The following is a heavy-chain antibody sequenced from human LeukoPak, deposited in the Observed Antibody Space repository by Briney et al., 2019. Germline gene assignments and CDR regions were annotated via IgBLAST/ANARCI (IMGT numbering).Heavy chain of an antibody. D-gene: IGHD2-21*01. Sequence: ASVRVSCKASGYTFTGAYMHWVRQAPGQGLEWMGWINPNSGGTQFAQKFQGRVTMTRDTSNSTAYMELDRLRSDDTAVYYCARVLFNSGYDFWGQGTLVTVSS. CDR1: GYTFTGAY. J-gene: IGHJ4*02. V-gene: IGHV1-2*02. CDR3: ARVLFNSGYDF. CDR2: INPNSGGT.